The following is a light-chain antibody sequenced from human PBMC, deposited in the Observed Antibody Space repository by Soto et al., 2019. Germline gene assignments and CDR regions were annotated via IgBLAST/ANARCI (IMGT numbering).Light chain of an antibody. Sequence: ELTQSPATLSSSPGERATLSCRASQSVSSNYLAWYQQKPGQAPRLLIYGASSRATGIPDRFSGSGSGTDFTLTIDRLESEDFAVYFCQQYHKWPALGQGTKVDI. V-gene: IGKV3-20*01. CDR1: QSVSSNY. J-gene: IGKJ1*01. CDR3: QQYHKWPA. CDR2: GAS.